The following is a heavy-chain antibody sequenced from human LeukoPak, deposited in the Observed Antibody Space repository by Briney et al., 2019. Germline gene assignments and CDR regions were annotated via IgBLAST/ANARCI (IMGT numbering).Heavy chain of an antibody. Sequence: GGSLRLSCAASGFTFSSYAMHWVRQAPGKGLEWVAVISYDGSNKYYADSVKGRFTISRDNSKNTLYLQMNSLRAEDTAVYYCARDVWELLPFDYWGQGTLVTVSS. CDR2: ISYDGSNK. J-gene: IGHJ4*02. CDR3: ARDVWELLPFDY. V-gene: IGHV3-30*04. CDR1: GFTFSSYA. D-gene: IGHD1-26*01.